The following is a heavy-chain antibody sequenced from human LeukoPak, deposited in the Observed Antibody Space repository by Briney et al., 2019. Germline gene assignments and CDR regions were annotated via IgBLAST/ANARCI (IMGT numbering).Heavy chain of an antibody. CDR2: VWGGGDT. D-gene: IGHD3-22*01. Sequence: GGSLTLSCGASGYTFSTYAMSCVRGAPGERGVGVSAVWGGGDTFYSDSVKGRFTVSRDNSKDTLFLQMNSLRAEDAAVYYCVREAGDTSALMDNYFDNWGRGTLVTVSS. CDR3: VREAGDTSALMDNYFDN. CDR1: GYTFSTYA. J-gene: IGHJ4*02. V-gene: IGHV3-23*01.